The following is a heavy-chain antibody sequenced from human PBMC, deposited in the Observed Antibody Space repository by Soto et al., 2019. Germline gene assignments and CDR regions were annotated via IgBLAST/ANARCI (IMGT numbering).Heavy chain of an antibody. J-gene: IGHJ4*02. CDR2: IHWYDDK. D-gene: IGHD3-3*01. CDR3: AYRILEGVDY. V-gene: IGHV2-5*01. CDR1: GLSLTTSGVA. Sequence: QITLKESGPTLVKPTQTLTLTCTFSGLSLTTSGVAVGWIRQPPGKALEWFALIHWYDDKRYSQSLKSRLTISKDTSQNPVIITMTNMDPADTATYCCAYRILEGVDYWGQGTLVTVSS.